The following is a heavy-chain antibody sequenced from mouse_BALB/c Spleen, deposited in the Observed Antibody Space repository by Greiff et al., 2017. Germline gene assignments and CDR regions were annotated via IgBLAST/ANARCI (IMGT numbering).Heavy chain of an antibody. V-gene: IGHV1S137*01. D-gene: IGHD1-2*01. CDR3: ARLGNYGDGFAY. Sequence: VQLQQSGAELVRPGVSVKISCKGSGYTFTDYALHWVKQSHAKSLEWIGVISTYYGDASYNQKFKGKATLTVDKSSSTAYMELAGLTSEDSAIYYCARLGNYGDGFAYGGQGTLVTVSA. CDR2: ISTYYGDA. CDR1: GYTFTDYA. J-gene: IGHJ3*01.